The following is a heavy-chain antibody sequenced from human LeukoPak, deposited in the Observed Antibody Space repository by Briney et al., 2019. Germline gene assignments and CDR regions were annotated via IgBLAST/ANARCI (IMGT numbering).Heavy chain of an antibody. CDR1: GYTFTSYG. CDR3: ARGWPGAVAGMVDYFDY. V-gene: IGHV1-18*01. D-gene: IGHD6-19*01. J-gene: IGHJ4*02. CDR2: ISAYNGNT. Sequence: ASVKVSCKASGYTFTSYGISWVRQAPGQGLEWMGWISAYNGNTNYAQKLQGRVTMTTDTSTSTAYMELRSLRSDDTAVYYCARGWPGAVAGMVDYFDYWGQGTLVTVSS.